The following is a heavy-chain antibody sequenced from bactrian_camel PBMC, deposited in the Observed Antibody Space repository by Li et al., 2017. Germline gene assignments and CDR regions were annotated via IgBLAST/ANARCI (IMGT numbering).Heavy chain of an antibody. V-gene: IGHV3S25*01. CDR1: GFTFSSSW. Sequence: CAASGFTFSSSWMYWVRQAPGKELEWVSTITSNCTITAYAGSVKGRFAASRDNAKNTAYLQMNTLGPEDTAVYFFISRRRRH. J-gene: IGHJ7*01. CDR2: ITSNCTIT.